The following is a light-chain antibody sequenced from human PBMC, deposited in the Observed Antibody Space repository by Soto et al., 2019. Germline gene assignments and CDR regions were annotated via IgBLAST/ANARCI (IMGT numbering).Light chain of an antibody. CDR1: QTINSY. CDR2: AAS. V-gene: IGKV1-39*01. J-gene: IGKJ2*02. CDR3: QQTYSFPST. Sequence: DIQMTQSPSSLSASVGDRVTITCRASQTINSYLNWYQQKPGKAPKLLIYAASSLQSGVPSRFSGSGSGTDFSLTINSLQPEDFATYYCQQTYSFPSTFGQGTTLEIK.